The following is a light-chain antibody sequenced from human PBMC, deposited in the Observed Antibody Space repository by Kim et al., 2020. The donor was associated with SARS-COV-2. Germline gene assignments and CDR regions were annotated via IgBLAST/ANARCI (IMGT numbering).Light chain of an antibody. J-gene: IGKJ4*01. CDR1: QSVSSN. CDR2: DAS. V-gene: IGKV3-11*01. Sequence: IVLTQSPDTLSLSPGERATLSCRASQSVSSNLAWYQQKFGQAPRLLIYDASNRATGSPARFSGSGSGTDFTLTISSLEPEDFAIYYCQQRSNWPLLTFGGGTKVDIK. CDR3: QQRSNWPLLT.